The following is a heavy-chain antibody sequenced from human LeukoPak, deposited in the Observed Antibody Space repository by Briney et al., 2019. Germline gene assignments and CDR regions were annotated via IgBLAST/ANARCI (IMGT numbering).Heavy chain of an antibody. D-gene: IGHD3-3*01. Sequence: GRSLRLSCAASGFTLRNCAMHWVRQAPGKGLEWVSGISWNSGSIGYADSVKGRFTISRDNAKNSLYLQMNSLRAEDTAVYYCARKTIRFLEWSLDYWGQGTLVTVSS. CDR2: ISWNSGSI. V-gene: IGHV3-9*01. J-gene: IGHJ4*02. CDR3: ARKTIRFLEWSLDY. CDR1: GFTLRNCA.